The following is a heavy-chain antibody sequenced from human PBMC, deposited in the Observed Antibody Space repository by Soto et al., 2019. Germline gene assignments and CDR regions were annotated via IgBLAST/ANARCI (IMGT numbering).Heavy chain of an antibody. CDR1: GFTFSNYW. Sequence: EVQLVESGGGLVQPGGSLRLSCAVSGFTFSNYWRHWVRQAPGKGLVWVSRISNDGSRTKYADSVKGRFTVSRDNAKNTLYLQMNSLRAEDTAVYYCARDKRGATVTTPNFDYWGQGALVTVSS. D-gene: IGHD4-17*01. CDR2: ISNDGSRT. CDR3: ARDKRGATVTTPNFDY. V-gene: IGHV3-74*03. J-gene: IGHJ4*02.